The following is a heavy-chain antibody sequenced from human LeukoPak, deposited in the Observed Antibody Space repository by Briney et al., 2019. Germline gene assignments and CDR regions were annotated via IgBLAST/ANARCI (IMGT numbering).Heavy chain of an antibody. CDR3: AASTYSSSWYLNWFDP. D-gene: IGHD6-13*01. CDR2: IYYSGNT. V-gene: IGHV4-39*01. CDR1: GGSISSSSYY. Sequence: SETLSLTCTVSGGSISSSSYYWGWIRQPPGKGLEWIGSIYYSGNTYYNPSLKSRVTISVDTSKNQFSLKLSSVTAADTAVYSCAASTYSSSWYLNWFDPWGQGTLVTVSS. J-gene: IGHJ5*02.